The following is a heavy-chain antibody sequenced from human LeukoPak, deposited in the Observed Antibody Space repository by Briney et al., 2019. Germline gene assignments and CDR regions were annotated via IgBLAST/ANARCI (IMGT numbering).Heavy chain of an antibody. CDR2: INHSGSP. D-gene: IGHD6-19*01. J-gene: IGHJ4*02. Sequence: PSETLSLTCAVYGGSFSGYYWSWIRQPPGKGLEWLGEINHSGSPNYNPSLKSRVTISVDTSKNQFSLKLSSVTAADTAVYYCARSRIAVAGTTVDYWGQGTLVTVSS. CDR1: GGSFSGYY. V-gene: IGHV4-34*01. CDR3: ARSRIAVAGTTVDY.